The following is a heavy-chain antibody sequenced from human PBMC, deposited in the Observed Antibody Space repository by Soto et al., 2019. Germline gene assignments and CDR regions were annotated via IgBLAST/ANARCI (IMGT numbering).Heavy chain of an antibody. CDR3: AREETALPLADGFDD. CDR1: GFPFSSYS. Sequence: GGSLPLPCAASGFPFSSYSIHLVRQAPGRGLEWVSAITRNSDIYYESSVKGRVTISRDKAKNSLSLQLDSLRAEDTAVYYCAREETALPLADGFDDWGPGTLVTVSS. J-gene: IGHJ4*03. CDR2: ITRNSDI. V-gene: IGHV3-21*01. D-gene: IGHD2-21*02.